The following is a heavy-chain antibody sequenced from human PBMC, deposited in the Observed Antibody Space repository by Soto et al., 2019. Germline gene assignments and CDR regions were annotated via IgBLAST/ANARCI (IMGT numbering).Heavy chain of an antibody. CDR1: GYSLMKYG. V-gene: IGHV1-18*01. CDR3: AREASVLIPAAQPSRFDS. Sequence: ASVKVSCKGFGYSLMKYGINGGRRAPGQGLEWVGWSSPYCGYTHSAQKFHGRLTLTTDTAASTAYMELRILRSADTALYYCAREASVLIPAAQPSRFDSWGQGTLVTVSS. J-gene: IGHJ4*02. D-gene: IGHD2-2*01. CDR2: SSPYCGYT.